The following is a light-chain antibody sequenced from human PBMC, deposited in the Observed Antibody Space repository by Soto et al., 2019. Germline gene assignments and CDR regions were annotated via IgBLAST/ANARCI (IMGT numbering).Light chain of an antibody. J-gene: IGLJ2*01. CDR2: DVT. V-gene: IGLV2-14*01. CDR1: SRDVGGYNY. CDR3: SSCASSSPWV. Sequence: QSALTQPASVSGSPGQSITISCTGTSRDVGGYNYVSWYQQYPGKAPKLMIYDVTNRPSGVSNRFSGSKSGNTASLTISGLQAEDEADYYCSSCASSSPWVFGGGTKLTVL.